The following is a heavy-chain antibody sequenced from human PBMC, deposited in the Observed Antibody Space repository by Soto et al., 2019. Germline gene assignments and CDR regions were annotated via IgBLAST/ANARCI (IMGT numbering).Heavy chain of an antibody. Sequence: GGSLRLSCAASGFTFDYYTMHWVRQAPGKGLEWVSLISWDGGSTYYADSVKGRFTISRDNSKNSLYLQMNSLRTEDTALYYCAXALAQVGAITGYYGMDVWGQGTTVTVSS. CDR2: ISWDGGST. CDR1: GFTFDYYT. D-gene: IGHD1-26*01. V-gene: IGHV3-43*01. CDR3: AXALAQVGAITGYYGMDV. J-gene: IGHJ6*02.